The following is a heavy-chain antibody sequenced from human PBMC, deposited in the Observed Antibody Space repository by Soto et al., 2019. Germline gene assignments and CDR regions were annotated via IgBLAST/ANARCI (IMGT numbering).Heavy chain of an antibody. CDR2: VSFSGSK. CDR1: GDSVSNSGYY. D-gene: IGHD6-13*01. Sequence: QLLLQESGPGLVKPSETLSLTCTVSGDSVSNSGYYWGWIRQSPGKRLEWIGSVSFSGSKYYNPSLRNRVAFSVATSKTLSSLKLRSVTAADTAVYYCARGSTWQGRDWFDPWGQGTLVTVSS. J-gene: IGHJ5*02. V-gene: IGHV4-39*01. CDR3: ARGSTWQGRDWFDP.